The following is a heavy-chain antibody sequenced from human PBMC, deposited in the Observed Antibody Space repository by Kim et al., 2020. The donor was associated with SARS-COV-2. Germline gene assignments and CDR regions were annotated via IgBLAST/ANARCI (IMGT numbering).Heavy chain of an antibody. V-gene: IGHV3-23*01. CDR1: GFTFSSYA. CDR2: ISGSGGST. Sequence: GGSLRLSCAASGFTFSSYAMSWVRQAPGKGLEWVSAISGSGGSTYYADSVKGRFTISRDNSKNTLYLQMNSLRAEDTAXYYCAKDLGSRTDGRWPTTLDYWXXGTLXTVSS. D-gene: IGHD1-1*01. CDR3: AKDLGSRTDGRWPTTLDY. J-gene: IGHJ4*02.